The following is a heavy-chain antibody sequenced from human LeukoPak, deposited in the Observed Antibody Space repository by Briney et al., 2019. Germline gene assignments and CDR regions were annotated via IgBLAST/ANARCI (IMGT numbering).Heavy chain of an antibody. CDR1: GGSISSGSYY. J-gene: IGHJ2*01. CDR2: IYYSGST. V-gene: IGHV4-61*01. Sequence: SETLSLTCTVSGGSISSGSYYWSWIRQPPGTGLEWIGYIYYSGSTNYNPSLKSRVTISVDTSKNQFSLKLSSVTAADTAVYYCARLRQQLVRYFDLWGRGTLVTVSS. D-gene: IGHD6-13*01. CDR3: ARLRQQLVRYFDL.